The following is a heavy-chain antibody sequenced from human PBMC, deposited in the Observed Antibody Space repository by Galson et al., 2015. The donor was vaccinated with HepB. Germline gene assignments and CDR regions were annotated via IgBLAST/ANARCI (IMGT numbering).Heavy chain of an antibody. CDR2: INHRGDT. Sequence: ETLSLTCAIYDGSFSGYYWNWIRQPPGKGLEWIGEINHRGDTNSKPYLKRRVTIVIDTSKNQFSLKLTSVTAADTAVYYCARGEVPIARGSLWFDPWSQGTLVTVSS. D-gene: IGHD1-26*01. CDR1: DGSFSGYY. J-gene: IGHJ5*02. CDR3: ARGEVPIARGSLWFDP. V-gene: IGHV4-34*01.